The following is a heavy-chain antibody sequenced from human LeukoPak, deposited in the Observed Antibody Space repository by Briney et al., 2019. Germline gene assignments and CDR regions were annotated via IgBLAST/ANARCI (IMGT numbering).Heavy chain of an antibody. V-gene: IGHV4-4*07. CDR2: IYTSGST. Sequence: SETLSLTCTVSGGSIGSFYWIWIRQPAGKGLEWIGRIYTSGSTNYNPSLKSRVTISVDKSKNQFSLKLSSVTAADTAVYYCGTYKPGGWLDPWGQRTLVTVSS. J-gene: IGHJ5*02. D-gene: IGHD3-16*01. CDR1: GGSIGSFY. CDR3: GTYKPGGWLDP.